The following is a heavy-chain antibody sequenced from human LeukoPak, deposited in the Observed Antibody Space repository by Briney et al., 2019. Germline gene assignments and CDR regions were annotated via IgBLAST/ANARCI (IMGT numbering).Heavy chain of an antibody. J-gene: IGHJ5*02. V-gene: IGHV1-69-2*01. CDR3: ARRITMVRGGSWFDP. D-gene: IGHD3-10*01. CDR2: VDPEDGET. CDR1: GYTFTYYY. Sequence: ASVKVSCKASGYTFTYYYMHWVQQAPGKGLEWMGRVDPEDGETIYAEKFQGRVTITADTSTDTAYMELSSLRSEDTAVYYCARRITMVRGGSWFDPWGQGTLVTVSS.